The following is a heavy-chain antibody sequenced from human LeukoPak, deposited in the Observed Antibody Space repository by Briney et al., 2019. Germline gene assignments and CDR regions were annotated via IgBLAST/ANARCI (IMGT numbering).Heavy chain of an antibody. CDR3: AREGSGRYYYGSDV. Sequence: SETLSLTCTVSGGSISSYYWSWIRQPPGKGLEWIGYIYYSGSTNYNPSLKSRVTISVDTSKNQFSLKLSSVTAADTAVYYCAREGSGRYYYGSDVWGQGTTVTVSS. D-gene: IGHD2-15*01. V-gene: IGHV4-59*01. J-gene: IGHJ6*02. CDR2: IYYSGST. CDR1: GGSISSYY.